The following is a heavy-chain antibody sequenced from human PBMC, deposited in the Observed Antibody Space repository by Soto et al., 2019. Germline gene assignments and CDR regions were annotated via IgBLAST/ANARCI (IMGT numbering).Heavy chain of an antibody. CDR1: GFPFSSYW. Sequence: PGGSLLLSCTSSGFPFSSYWMHLVRQVPGKGLLWVSRIDEYGSTINYADSVRGRFTISRDNARNTLYLEMNSLRAEDTALYYCTRDIGGKGAYWGPGTLVNVSS. V-gene: IGHV3-74*01. CDR3: TRDIGGKGAY. CDR2: IDEYGSTI. J-gene: IGHJ4*02. D-gene: IGHD3-10*01.